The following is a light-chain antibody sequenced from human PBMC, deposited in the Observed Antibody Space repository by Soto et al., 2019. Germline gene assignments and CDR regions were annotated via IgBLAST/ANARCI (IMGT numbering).Light chain of an antibody. CDR3: GSWDSSLSGGV. CDR2: DNN. Sequence: QSVLTQPPSVSAAAGQKVTISCSGSSSNIGNNYVSWYQQFPGTAPKLLIYDNNKRPSGIPDRFSGSKSGTSATLGITGVQTGDEADYYCGSWDSSLSGGVFGGGTQLTVL. J-gene: IGLJ2*01. CDR1: SSNIGNNY. V-gene: IGLV1-51*01.